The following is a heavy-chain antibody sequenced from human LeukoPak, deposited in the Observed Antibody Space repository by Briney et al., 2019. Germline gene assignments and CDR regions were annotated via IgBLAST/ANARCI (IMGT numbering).Heavy chain of an antibody. V-gene: IGHV3-33*01. CDR3: ARADSSGFGY. CDR2: IWYDGSNK. D-gene: IGHD6-19*01. Sequence: PGGSLRLSCAASGFTFSSYGMHWVRQAPGEGLEWVAVIWYDGSNKYYADSVKGRFTISRDNSKNTLYLQMNSLRAEDTAVYYCARADSSGFGYWGQGTLVTVSS. CDR1: GFTFSSYG. J-gene: IGHJ4*02.